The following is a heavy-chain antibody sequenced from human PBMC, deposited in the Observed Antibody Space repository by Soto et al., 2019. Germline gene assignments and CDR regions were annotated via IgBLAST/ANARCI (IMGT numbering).Heavy chain of an antibody. CDR1: GGSLSSYY. D-gene: IGHD3-10*01. CDR3: ARREGSATMVRGVGAHYKYYMDV. V-gene: IGHV4-59*08. CDR2: IYYSGST. Sequence: SETLSLTCTVSGGSLSSYYWSWIRQPPGKGLEWIGYIYYSGSTNYNPSLKSRVTISVDTSKNQFSLKLSSVTAADTAAYYCARREGSATMVRGVGAHYKYYMDVWGKGTTVTVSS. J-gene: IGHJ6*03.